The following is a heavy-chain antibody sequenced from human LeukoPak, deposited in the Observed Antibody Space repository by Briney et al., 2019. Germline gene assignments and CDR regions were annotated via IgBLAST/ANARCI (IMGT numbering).Heavy chain of an antibody. Sequence: PSETLSLTCAVSGGSISSGVYSWSWVRQPPGKGLEWIGYIYYGGNTYYNSSLKSRVTVSVDTSKNHLSLKLRSVTAADTAVYYCARQGYYDILTGSNWFDPWGQGTLVTVSS. CDR2: IYYGGNT. CDR3: ARQGYYDILTGSNWFDP. D-gene: IGHD3-9*01. J-gene: IGHJ5*02. CDR1: GGSISSGVYS. V-gene: IGHV4-30-2*03.